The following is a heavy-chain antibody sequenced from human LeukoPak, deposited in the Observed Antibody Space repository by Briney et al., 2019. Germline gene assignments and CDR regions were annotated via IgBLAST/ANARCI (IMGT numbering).Heavy chain of an antibody. D-gene: IGHD2-15*01. V-gene: IGHV3-30-3*01. J-gene: IGHJ4*02. CDR2: ISYDGSNK. CDR3: ARAVFHVVATMGVDY. Sequence: SGGCLRLSCAASVFTFSSYAMHWVRQAPGKGLEWVAVISYDGSNKYYADSVKGRFTISRDNSKNTLYLQMNSLRAEDTAVYYCARAVFHVVATMGVDYWGQGTLVTVSS. CDR1: VFTFSSYA.